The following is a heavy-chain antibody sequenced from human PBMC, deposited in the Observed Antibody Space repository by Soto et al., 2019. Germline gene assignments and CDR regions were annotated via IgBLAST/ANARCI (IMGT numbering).Heavy chain of an antibody. V-gene: IGHV1-69*13. D-gene: IGHD6-6*01. CDR3: ARGPSIEARPFQASLFYYGMDV. CDR2: IIPIFGTA. Sequence: SVKVSCKASGGTFSSYAISWVRQAPGQGLEWMGGIIPIFGTANYAQKFQGRVTITADESTSTAYMELSSLRSEDTAVYYCARGPSIEARPFQASLFYYGMDVWGQGTTVTVSS. J-gene: IGHJ6*02. CDR1: GGTFSSYA.